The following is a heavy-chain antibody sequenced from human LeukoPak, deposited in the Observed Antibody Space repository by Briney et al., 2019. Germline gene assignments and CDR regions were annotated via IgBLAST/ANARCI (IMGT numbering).Heavy chain of an antibody. V-gene: IGHV3-23*01. J-gene: IGHJ4*02. CDR3: ARDLGGPTTDY. D-gene: IGHD3-10*01. Sequence: GGSLRLSCVASGFTFGNYAMGWLRQAPGRRPEWVSSLTDSGGTTYYVDSVKGRFAISRDNSKNTLYLHMNSLRADDTAVYYCARDLGGPTTDYWGQGTLVTVSS. CDR2: LTDSGGTT. CDR1: GFTFGNYA.